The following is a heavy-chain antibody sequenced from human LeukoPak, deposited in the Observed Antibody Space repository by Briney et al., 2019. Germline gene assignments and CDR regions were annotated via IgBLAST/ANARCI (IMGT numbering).Heavy chain of an antibody. CDR2: INHSGST. J-gene: IGHJ4*02. Sequence: SETLSLTCAVYGGSFSGYYWSWIRQPPEKGLEWIGEINHSGSTNYNPSLKSRVTISVDTSKNQFSLKLSSVTAADTAVYYCASKLKFLDYWGQGTLVTVSS. CDR1: GGSFSGYY. CDR3: ASKLKFLDY. V-gene: IGHV4-34*01.